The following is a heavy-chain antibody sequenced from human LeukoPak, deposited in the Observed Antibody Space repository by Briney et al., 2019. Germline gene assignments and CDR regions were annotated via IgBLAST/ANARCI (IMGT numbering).Heavy chain of an antibody. Sequence: SETLSLTCTVSGGSISSGSYYWSWIRRPAGKGLEWIGRIYTSGSTNYNPSLKSRVTISVDTSKNQFSLKLSSVTAADTAVYYCARGRRYSVSWSDYYYYYYMDVWGKGTTVTISS. J-gene: IGHJ6*03. D-gene: IGHD6-13*01. CDR3: ARGRRYSVSWSDYYYYYYMDV. CDR2: IYTSGST. CDR1: GGSISSGSYY. V-gene: IGHV4-61*02.